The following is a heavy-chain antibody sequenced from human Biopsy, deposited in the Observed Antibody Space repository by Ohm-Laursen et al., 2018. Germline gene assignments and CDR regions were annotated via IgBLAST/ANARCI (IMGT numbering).Heavy chain of an antibody. CDR1: EGTFSNYG. CDR2: NIPILGTG. Sequence: SSVKVSCKAPEGTFSNYGVNWVRQAPGQGLEWLGGNIPILGTGNYAHQFQDRVTVVAVTSTSTATMEPRSLRSDDTAVYYCATKLTGYFHHWGQGTLVIVSS. V-gene: IGHV1-69*06. J-gene: IGHJ1*01. CDR3: ATKLTGYFHH. D-gene: IGHD3-9*01.